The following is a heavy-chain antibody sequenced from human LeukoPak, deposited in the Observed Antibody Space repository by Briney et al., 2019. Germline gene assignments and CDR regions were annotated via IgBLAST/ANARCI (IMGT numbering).Heavy chain of an antibody. Sequence: PSETLSLTCAVYGGSFSGYYWSWIRQPAGKGLEWIGRIYTSGSTNYNPSLKSRVTMSVDTSKNQFSLKLSSVTAADTAVYYCARESSGWSIDYWGQGTLVTVSS. CDR2: IYTSGST. D-gene: IGHD6-19*01. V-gene: IGHV4-4*07. CDR3: ARESSGWSIDY. J-gene: IGHJ4*02. CDR1: GGSFSGYY.